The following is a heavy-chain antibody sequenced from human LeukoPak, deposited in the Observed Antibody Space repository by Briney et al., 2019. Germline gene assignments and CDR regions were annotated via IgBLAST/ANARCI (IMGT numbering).Heavy chain of an antibody. CDR2: LYSGVST. CDR3: ARVRFLRVLNTYYFDY. V-gene: IGHV3-66*01. Sequence: SGGSLRLSCAASGFTLRSNYMSSVRQAPGKGLEGDSVLYSGVSTYYEDPVKGRFTISRDNSKNTLYLQMNSLRAEDTAVYYCARVRFLRVLNTYYFDYWGQGTLVTVSS. D-gene: IGHD3-3*01. J-gene: IGHJ4*02. CDR1: GFTLRSNY.